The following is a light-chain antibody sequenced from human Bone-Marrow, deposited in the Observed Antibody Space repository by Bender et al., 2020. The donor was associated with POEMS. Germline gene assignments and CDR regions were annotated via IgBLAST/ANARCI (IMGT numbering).Light chain of an antibody. CDR1: SSNIGGNY. Sequence: QSVLTQPPSASGTPGQRVTISCSGSSSNIGGNYVYWYQHLPGTAPKLLIYGYNNRPSGVPDRFSGSKSGTSASLAITGRPAEDEGYYYRPSYDNRLGGWVFGGGTKLTVL. V-gene: IGLV1-40*01. CDR3: PSYDNRLGGWV. J-gene: IGLJ3*02. CDR2: GYN.